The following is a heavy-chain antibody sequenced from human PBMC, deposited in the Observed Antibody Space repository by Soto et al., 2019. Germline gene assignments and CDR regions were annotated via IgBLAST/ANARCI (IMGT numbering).Heavy chain of an antibody. CDR2: IYYSGST. D-gene: IGHD1-26*01. CDR3: ARGVGSSPPRY. Sequence: SETLSVTCTVSGGSISSYYWSWIRQPPGKGLEWIGYIYYSGSTNYNPSLKSRVTISVDTSKNQFSLKLSSVTAADTAVYYCARGVGSSPPRYWGRGTLVTVSS. J-gene: IGHJ4*02. V-gene: IGHV4-59*01. CDR1: GGSISSYY.